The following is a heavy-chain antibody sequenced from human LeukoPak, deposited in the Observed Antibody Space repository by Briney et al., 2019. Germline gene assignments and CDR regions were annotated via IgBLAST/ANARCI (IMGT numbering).Heavy chain of an antibody. Sequence: GGSLRLSCAASGFTFSSYSMNWVRQAPGKGLEWVSYISSSSSTIYYADSVKGRFTISRDNAKNSLYLQMNSLRAEDTAVYYCAKESSSWTGNYFDYWGQGTLVTVSS. CDR2: ISSSSSTI. V-gene: IGHV3-48*04. D-gene: IGHD6-13*01. J-gene: IGHJ4*02. CDR1: GFTFSSYS. CDR3: AKESSSWTGNYFDY.